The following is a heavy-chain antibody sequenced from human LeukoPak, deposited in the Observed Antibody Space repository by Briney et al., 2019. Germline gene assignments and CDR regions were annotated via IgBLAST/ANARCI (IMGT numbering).Heavy chain of an antibody. CDR2: IGTAGDT. CDR1: GFTFSSYD. J-gene: IGHJ4*02. V-gene: IGHV3-13*01. Sequence: TGGSLRLSCAASGFTFSSYDMHWVRQSTGKGLEWVSGIGTAGDTYYSGSVKGRSTISRENAKNSLYLQMNSLRAEDTAVYYCASDIVVVPAANGWGQGTLVTVSS. CDR3: ASDIVVVPAANG. D-gene: IGHD2-2*01.